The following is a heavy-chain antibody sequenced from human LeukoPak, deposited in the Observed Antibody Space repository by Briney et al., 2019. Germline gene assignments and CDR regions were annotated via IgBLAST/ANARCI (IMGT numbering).Heavy chain of an antibody. CDR2: ISAENGNT. J-gene: IGHJ4*02. Sequence: ASVKVSCKASGYTFTSYGISWVRQAPGQGLEWMGRISAENGNTNYAQKFQDRVTMTTDRSTNTASMELRGLKSDDTATYYCARDLSPHFDFWAGYFTGQPVDFWGQGTLVTVSS. CDR3: ARDLSPHFDFWAGYFTGQPVDF. CDR1: GYTFTSYG. D-gene: IGHD3/OR15-3a*01. V-gene: IGHV1-18*01.